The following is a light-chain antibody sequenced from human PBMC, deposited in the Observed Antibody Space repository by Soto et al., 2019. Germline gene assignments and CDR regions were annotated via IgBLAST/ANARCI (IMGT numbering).Light chain of an antibody. CDR1: HIITSD. J-gene: IGKJ5*01. V-gene: IGKV3-15*01. CDR3: QQYNKWPQT. CDR2: GAS. Sequence: EIVMTQSPGTLSVSPGERVTLSCRASHIITSDLAWYQHKPGQTPRLLIHGASNRATGIPVRFSGAGSGTEFTLTISSLQSEDFGVYYCQQYNKWPQTFGQGTRLEMK.